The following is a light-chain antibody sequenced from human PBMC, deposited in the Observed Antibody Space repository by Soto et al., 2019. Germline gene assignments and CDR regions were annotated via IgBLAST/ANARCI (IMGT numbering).Light chain of an antibody. CDR3: QQYGSVPLT. V-gene: IGKV3-20*01. CDR2: GAS. Sequence: EIVLTQSPGTLSLSPGERATLSCRASQSVSTSYLAWYQQKPGQAPRLLIYGASSRDTGIPDRFSGSGSGADFTLTISRLEPEYFAVYYCQQYGSVPLTFGGGTKVEIK. J-gene: IGKJ4*01. CDR1: QSVSTSY.